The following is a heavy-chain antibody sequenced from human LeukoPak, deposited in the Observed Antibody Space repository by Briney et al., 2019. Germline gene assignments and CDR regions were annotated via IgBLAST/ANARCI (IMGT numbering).Heavy chain of an antibody. CDR2: INGGGDIT. V-gene: IGHV3-23*01. J-gene: IGHJ4*02. Sequence: GESLKISSEGSRYRFDSSAMAWVRQAPGKGLGGVSSINGGGDITYYAESVKGRFTVSRDNSKNTLFLQMNSLRAEDTAVFYCAKRYGDSTGWFFDFWGQGSLVTVSS. CDR3: AKRYGDSTGWFFDF. CDR1: RYRFDSSA. D-gene: IGHD6-13*01.